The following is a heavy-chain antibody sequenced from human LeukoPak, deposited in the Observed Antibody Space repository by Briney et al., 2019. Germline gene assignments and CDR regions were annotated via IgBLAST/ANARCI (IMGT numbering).Heavy chain of an antibody. J-gene: IGHJ4*02. CDR1: GFTFSSYA. Sequence: GSLRLSCAASGFTFSSYAMSWVRQAPGKGLEWIGEINHSGGTNYNPSLKSRVTISVDTSKNQFSLKLSSVTAADTAVYYCARSHYSSSWFDYWGQGTLVTVSS. D-gene: IGHD6-13*01. CDR3: ARSHYSSSWFDY. V-gene: IGHV4-34*01. CDR2: INHSGGT.